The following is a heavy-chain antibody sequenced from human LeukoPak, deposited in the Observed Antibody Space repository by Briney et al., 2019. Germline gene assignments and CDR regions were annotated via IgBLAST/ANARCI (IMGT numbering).Heavy chain of an antibody. D-gene: IGHD6-13*01. CDR2: INHSGST. Sequence: SETLSLTCAVYGGSFSGYYWSWIRQPPGKGLEWIGEINHSGSTNYNPSLKSRVTISVDTSKNQFSLKLSSVTAADTAVYYCARGFSSSWYGEWFDPWGQGTLVTVSS. CDR1: GGSFSGYY. CDR3: ARGFSSSWYGEWFDP. J-gene: IGHJ5*02. V-gene: IGHV4-34*01.